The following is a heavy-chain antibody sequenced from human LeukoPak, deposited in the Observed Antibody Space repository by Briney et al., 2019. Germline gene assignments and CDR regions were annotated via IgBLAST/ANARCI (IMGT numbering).Heavy chain of an antibody. V-gene: IGHV3-11*04. CDR1: GFTFSDYY. Sequence: GGSLRLSCAASGFTFSDYYMSWIRPAPGKGLEWVAYISSSGSTIYYADSVKGRFTISRDNAKNSLYLQMNSLRAEDTAVYYCAREGRDHLYYYYMDVWGKGTTVTVSS. CDR3: AREGRDHLYYYYMDV. J-gene: IGHJ6*03. CDR2: ISSSGSTI.